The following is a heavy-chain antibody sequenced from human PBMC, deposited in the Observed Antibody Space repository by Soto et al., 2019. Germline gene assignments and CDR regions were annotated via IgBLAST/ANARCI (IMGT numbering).Heavy chain of an antibody. D-gene: IGHD2-15*01. CDR3: ARAPRGYCSGGSCYSGNRYFDL. CDR2: IIPIFGTA. Sequence: QVQLVQSGAEVKKPGSSVKVSCKASGGTFSSYAISWVRQAPGQGLEWMGGIIPIFGTANYAQKFQGRVTITADESTSTAYMELSSLRSEDTAVYYCARAPRGYCSGGSCYSGNRYFDLWGRGTLVTVSS. V-gene: IGHV1-69*01. CDR1: GGTFSSYA. J-gene: IGHJ2*01.